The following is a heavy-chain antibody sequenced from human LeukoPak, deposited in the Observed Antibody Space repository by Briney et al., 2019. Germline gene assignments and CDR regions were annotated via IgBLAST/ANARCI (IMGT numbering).Heavy chain of an antibody. J-gene: IGHJ4*02. V-gene: IGHV4-59*01. D-gene: IGHD2-21*02. Sequence: SETLSLTCTVSGASISSYYWSWIRQPPGKGLERIGYVYDSGKTNYNPSLKSRVTISMDTSRNQFSLNLRSVTAADTAVYYCARARGDLHYFDSWGQGTLVTVSS. CDR3: ARARGDLHYFDS. CDR2: VYDSGKT. CDR1: GASISSYY.